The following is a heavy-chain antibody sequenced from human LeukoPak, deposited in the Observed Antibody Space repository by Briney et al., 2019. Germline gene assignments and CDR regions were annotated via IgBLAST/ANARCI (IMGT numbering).Heavy chain of an antibody. Sequence: SETLSLTCTVSGGSINSNSYSWGWIRQPPGKGLEWVGTISYSGSTYYNPSLKSRVTISVDTSKNQFSLKLSSVTAADTAVYYCARDMGVVPAANDYWGQGTLVTVSS. J-gene: IGHJ4*02. CDR2: ISYSGST. D-gene: IGHD2-2*01. V-gene: IGHV4-39*07. CDR1: GGSINSNSYS. CDR3: ARDMGVVPAANDY.